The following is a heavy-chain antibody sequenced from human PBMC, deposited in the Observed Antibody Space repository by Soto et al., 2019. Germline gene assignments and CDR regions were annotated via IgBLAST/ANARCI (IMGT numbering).Heavy chain of an antibody. J-gene: IGHJ4*02. V-gene: IGHV4-30-4*01. CDR2: IYDSGST. CDR3: ARGGGFDS. Sequence: SETLSLTCTVSGGSITSGVNYWSWIRQPPGKGLEWIGHIYDSGSTYYNPSLRSRVSISRDTSKNQFSLNLNSMTAADTAVYYCARGGGFDSWGQGVLVT. D-gene: IGHD5-12*01. CDR1: GGSITSGVNY.